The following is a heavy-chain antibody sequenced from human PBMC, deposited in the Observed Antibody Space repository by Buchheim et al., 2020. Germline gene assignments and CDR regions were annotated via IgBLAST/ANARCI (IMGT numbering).Heavy chain of an antibody. V-gene: IGHV4-59*01. CDR2: IYYSGGT. D-gene: IGHD4-17*01. CDR1: GGSMSGYY. Sequence: QVQLQESGPGLVKPSETLSLTCTVSGGSMSGYYWSWIRQPPGKGLEWIGYIYYSGGTRYNPSLKSRVTMSADTSQNQFSPKLRSVTAADTALYYCARLISKVGDYYYYAMDVWGQGTT. J-gene: IGHJ6*02. CDR3: ARLISKVGDYYYYAMDV.